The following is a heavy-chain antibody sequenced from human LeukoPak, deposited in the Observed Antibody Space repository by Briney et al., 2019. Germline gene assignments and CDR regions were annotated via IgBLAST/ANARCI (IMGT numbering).Heavy chain of an antibody. CDR2: IIWNGGRT. CDR1: GFTFDDYA. V-gene: IGHV3-9*01. Sequence: PGGSLRLSCAASGFTFDDYAMHWVRQAPGKGLEWVSDIIWNGGRTGYADSVKGRFTISRDNAKNSLYLQMNNLRAEDTAVYYCASGIEYYYDSSEPGWGQGTLVTVSS. J-gene: IGHJ4*02. D-gene: IGHD3-22*01. CDR3: ASGIEYYYDSSEPG.